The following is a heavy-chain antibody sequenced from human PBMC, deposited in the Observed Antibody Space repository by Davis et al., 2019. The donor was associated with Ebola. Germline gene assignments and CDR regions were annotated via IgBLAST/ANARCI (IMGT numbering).Heavy chain of an antibody. D-gene: IGHD3-10*01. V-gene: IGHV4-59*01. CDR1: GGSISSYY. Sequence: SETLSLTCTVSGGSISSYYWSWLRQPPGKGLEWIGYIYYSGSTNYNPSLKSRVTISVDTSKNQFSLKLSSVTAADTAVYYCARVGTMVRGVLYYYYYVDVWGQGTTVTVSS. CDR2: IYYSGST. J-gene: IGHJ6*03. CDR3: ARVGTMVRGVLYYYYYVDV.